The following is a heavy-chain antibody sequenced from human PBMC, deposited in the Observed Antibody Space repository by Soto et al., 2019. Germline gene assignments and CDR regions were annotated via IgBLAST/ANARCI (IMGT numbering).Heavy chain of an antibody. Sequence: QVQLVQSGAEVKKPGASVKVSCKASGYTFTSYGISWVRQAPGQGLEWMGWISAYNGNTNDAQKLQGRVTMTTNTSTSTAYMERRSLRSDDTVVYYGVRTRGYCSGGSCYSFDFWGQGTLVTVSS. CDR1: GYTFTSYG. D-gene: IGHD2-15*01. CDR3: VRTRGYCSGGSCYSFDF. CDR2: ISAYNGNT. V-gene: IGHV1-18*01. J-gene: IGHJ4*02.